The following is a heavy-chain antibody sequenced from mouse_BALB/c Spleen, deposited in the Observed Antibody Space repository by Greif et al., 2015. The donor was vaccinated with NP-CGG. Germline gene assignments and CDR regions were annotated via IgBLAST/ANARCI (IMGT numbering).Heavy chain of an antibody. Sequence: EVMLVESGGGLVQPGGSRKLSCAASGFTFSSFGMHWVRQAPEKGLEWVAYISSGSSTIYYADTVKGRFTISRDNPKNTLFLQMTSLRSEDTAMYYCARYDYYFDHWGQGTTLTVSS. CDR3: ARYDYYFDH. J-gene: IGHJ2*01. CDR2: ISSGSSTI. CDR1: GFTFSSFG. D-gene: IGHD2-4*01. V-gene: IGHV5-17*02.